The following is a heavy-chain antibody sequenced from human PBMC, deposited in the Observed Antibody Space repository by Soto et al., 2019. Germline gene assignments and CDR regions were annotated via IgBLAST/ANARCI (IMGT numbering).Heavy chain of an antibody. CDR1: GYTFTSYA. J-gene: IGHJ6*02. CDR3: ARDPSYYGMDV. Sequence: QVQLVQSGAEEKKPGASVKVSCKASGYTFTSYAMHWVRQAPGQRLEWMGWINAGNGNTKYSQKSQGRVTITRDTSVSTAYMELSSLRSEDTAVYYCARDPSYYGMDVWGQGTTVTVSS. CDR2: INAGNGNT. V-gene: IGHV1-3*05.